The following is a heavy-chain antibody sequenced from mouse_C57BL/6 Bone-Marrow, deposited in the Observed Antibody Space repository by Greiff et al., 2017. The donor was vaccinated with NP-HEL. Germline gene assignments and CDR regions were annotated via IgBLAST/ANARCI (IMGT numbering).Heavy chain of an antibody. J-gene: IGHJ4*01. V-gene: IGHV1-64*01. CDR1: GYTFTSYW. CDR2: IHPTSGST. Sequence: QVQLQQPGAELVKPGASVKLSCKASGYTFTSYWMHWVKQRPGQGLEWIGMIHPTSGSTNYNEKFKSKATLTVDKSSSTAYMQHSSLTSEDSAVYYCARGLLWLRRRDYYAMDYWGQGTSVTVSS. CDR3: ARGLLWLRRRDYYAMDY. D-gene: IGHD2-2*01.